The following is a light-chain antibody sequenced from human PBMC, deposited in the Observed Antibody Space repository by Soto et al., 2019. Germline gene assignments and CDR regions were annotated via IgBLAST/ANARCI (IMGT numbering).Light chain of an antibody. CDR1: SSNIGAGYE. Sequence: QLVLTQPPSVSEAPGQRVTISCTGSSSNIGAGYEAHWYQQVPGTAPKLLIYENNNRPSGVPDRFSGFKSGTSASLAITGLQAEDEAEYYCQSYDSSLSGYVFGTGTKVTVL. CDR2: ENN. J-gene: IGLJ1*01. CDR3: QSYDSSLSGYV. V-gene: IGLV1-40*01.